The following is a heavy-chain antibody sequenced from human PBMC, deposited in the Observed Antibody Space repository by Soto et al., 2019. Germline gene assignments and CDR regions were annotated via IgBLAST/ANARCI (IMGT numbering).Heavy chain of an antibody. D-gene: IGHD2-2*01. CDR2: ISAYNGNT. CDR1: GYTFTSYG. J-gene: IGHJ4*02. CDR3: ARDHSRVRYCSSTSCYGDY. Sequence: ASVKVSCKASGYTFTSYGISWVRQAPGQGLEWMGWISAYNGNTNYAQKLQGRVTMTTDTSTSTAYMELRSLRSDDTAVYYCARDHSRVRYCSSTSCYGDYWGQGTLVTVSS. V-gene: IGHV1-18*01.